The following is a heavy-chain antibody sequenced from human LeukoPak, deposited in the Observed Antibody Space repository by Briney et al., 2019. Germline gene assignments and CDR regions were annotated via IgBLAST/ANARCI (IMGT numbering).Heavy chain of an antibody. J-gene: IGHJ4*02. V-gene: IGHV3-11*01. CDR3: ARALYYSNSYYFDY. CDR2: ISSSGSTI. Sequence: GSLRLFCAASGFTFSYYYISLIRQAPWNGLEWVSYISSSGSTIYYADSVKGRFTISRDNAKNSLYLQMNSLRAEDTAVYYCARALYYSNSYYFDYWGQGTLVSVSS. D-gene: IGHD2/OR15-2a*01. CDR1: GFTFSYYY.